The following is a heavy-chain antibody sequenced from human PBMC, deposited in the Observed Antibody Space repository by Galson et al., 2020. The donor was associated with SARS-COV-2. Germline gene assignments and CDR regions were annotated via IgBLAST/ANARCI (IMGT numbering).Heavy chain of an antibody. D-gene: IGHD2-15*01. J-gene: IGHJ3*02. CDR2: SSAYDGQT. Sequence: TVTTSGISWVRQAPGQGLEWMAWSSAYDGQTKFAQKFQGRLSMTRDTSTNAAQMELRSLRSDDTALYYCTRDFIVAQEGAIDPQDDTFDIWGQGTLVTVSS. CDR1: TVTTSG. V-gene: IGHV1-18*04. CDR3: TRDFIVAQEGAIDPQDDTFDI.